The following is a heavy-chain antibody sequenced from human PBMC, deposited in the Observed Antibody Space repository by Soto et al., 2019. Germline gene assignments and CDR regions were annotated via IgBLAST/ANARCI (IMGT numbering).Heavy chain of an antibody. J-gene: IGHJ6*02. V-gene: IGHV4-59*11. D-gene: IGHD5-12*01. Sequence: LETLSHTKSVVDGSIVDLCWSWIRKNQGKGLEWIGYIYYSGSTNYNPSLKSRVTISVDTSKNQFSLKLSSVTAADTAVYYCARDFYGWSLGENSGYNNYDTDVWGQGTTVTVSS. CDR3: ARDFYGWSLGENSGYNNYDTDV. CDR1: DGSIVDLC. CDR2: IYYSGST.